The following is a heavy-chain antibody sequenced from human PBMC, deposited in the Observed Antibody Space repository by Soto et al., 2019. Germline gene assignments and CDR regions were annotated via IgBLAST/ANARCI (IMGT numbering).Heavy chain of an antibody. J-gene: IGHJ4*02. V-gene: IGHV3-9*01. CDR1: GFTFDGYA. CDR2: LSWDSRAI. D-gene: IGHD1-26*01. CDR3: VKLRYSEGTGNFDY. Sequence: GGSLRLSCAASGFTFDGYAMHWVRQAPGKGLEWVSGLSWDSRAIDYAESVKGRFTISRDKTKNSLYLQMNSLRPEDTVFYYCVKLRYSEGTGNFDYWGQGTLGTVSS.